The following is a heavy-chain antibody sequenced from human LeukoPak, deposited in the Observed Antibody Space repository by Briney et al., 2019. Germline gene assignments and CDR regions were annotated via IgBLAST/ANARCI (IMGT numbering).Heavy chain of an antibody. Sequence: PGGSLRLSCAASGFTFSSYGMHWVRQAPGKGLEWVAVISYDGSNKYYADSVKGRFTISRDNSKNTLYLQMNSLRAEDTAVYYCAKDLLYDSSGYYGPPFDYWGQGTLVTVSS. V-gene: IGHV3-30*18. J-gene: IGHJ4*02. CDR3: AKDLLYDSSGYYGPPFDY. D-gene: IGHD3-22*01. CDR1: GFTFSSYG. CDR2: ISYDGSNK.